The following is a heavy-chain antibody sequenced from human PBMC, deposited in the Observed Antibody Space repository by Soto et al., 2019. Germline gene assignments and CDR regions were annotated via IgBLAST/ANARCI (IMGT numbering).Heavy chain of an antibody. D-gene: IGHD6-13*01. Sequence: GGSLRLSCAASGFTFDDYAMRWVRQAPGKGLEWVSGISWNSGSIGYADSVKGRFTISRDNAKNSLYLQMNSLRAEDTALYYCAKAHSSSWYDAFDIWGQGTMVTVSS. V-gene: IGHV3-9*01. J-gene: IGHJ3*02. CDR2: ISWNSGSI. CDR3: AKAHSSSWYDAFDI. CDR1: GFTFDDYA.